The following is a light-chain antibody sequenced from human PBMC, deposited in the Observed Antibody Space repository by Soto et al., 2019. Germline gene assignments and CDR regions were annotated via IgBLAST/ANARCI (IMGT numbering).Light chain of an antibody. Sequence: QSVLTQPPSVSAAPGQKVTISCSGSSSNIGNNYVSWYQQLPGTAPKLLIYDNSKRPSGIPDRFSGSKSGTSATLGITGLQTGDEADYYCETWDTSLSAVVFGGGTQLTVL. CDR1: SSNIGNNY. CDR2: DNS. V-gene: IGLV1-51*01. J-gene: IGLJ2*01. CDR3: ETWDTSLSAVV.